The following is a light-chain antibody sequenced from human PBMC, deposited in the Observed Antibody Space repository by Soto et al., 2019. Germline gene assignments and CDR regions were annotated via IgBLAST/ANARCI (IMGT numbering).Light chain of an antibody. Sequence: QSALTQPASVSGSPGQSITISCTGTSSDVGGYNYVSWYQQHPGKAPKLMIYEVSNRPSGVSNRFSGSKSGNTASLTISGLQAEDEADYYCRHEVFGTGTKLTVL. CDR1: SSDVGGYNY. CDR3: RHEV. V-gene: IGLV2-14*01. J-gene: IGLJ1*01. CDR2: EVS.